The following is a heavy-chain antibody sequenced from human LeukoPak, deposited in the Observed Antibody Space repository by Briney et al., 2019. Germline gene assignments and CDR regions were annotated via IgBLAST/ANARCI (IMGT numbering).Heavy chain of an antibody. V-gene: IGHV3-21*01. Sequence: GESLRLSCVTSGFTFSAYNMNWVRQAPGKGLEWVSCISSSSNYIYYADSVKGRFTISRGNAKNSLYLQMNSLRAEDTAVYYCARDEGVSFDYWGQGTLVTVSS. J-gene: IGHJ4*02. CDR3: ARDEGVSFDY. CDR2: ISSSSNYI. CDR1: GFTFSAYN.